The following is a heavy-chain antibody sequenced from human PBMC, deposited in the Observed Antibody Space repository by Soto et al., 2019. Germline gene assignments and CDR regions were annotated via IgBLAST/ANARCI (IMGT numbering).Heavy chain of an antibody. CDR1: GFTFSSYW. Sequence: PGGSLRLSCAASGFTFSSYWMSWVRQAPGKGLERVANIKQDGSEKYYVDSVKGRFTISRDNAKNSLYLQMNSLRAEDTAVYYCARENVITIFGVVASSSKMDYWGQGTLVTVSS. V-gene: IGHV3-7*05. D-gene: IGHD3-3*01. J-gene: IGHJ4*02. CDR3: ARENVITIFGVVASSSKMDY. CDR2: IKQDGSEK.